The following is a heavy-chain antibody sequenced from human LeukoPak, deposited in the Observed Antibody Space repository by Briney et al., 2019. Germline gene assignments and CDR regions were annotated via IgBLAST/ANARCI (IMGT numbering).Heavy chain of an antibody. J-gene: IGHJ4*02. D-gene: IGHD3-3*01. V-gene: IGHV3-74*01. Sequence: PGGSLTLSCTTSGFTFSNYWMYWVHQAPGKGLMWVSRIKSDGTGITYTDSVEGRFTISRDNAKNTLYLQMNSLRDEDTAVYYCVRGQTIDYWGQGTLVTVSS. CDR1: GFTFSNYW. CDR3: VRGQTIDY. CDR2: IKSDGTGI.